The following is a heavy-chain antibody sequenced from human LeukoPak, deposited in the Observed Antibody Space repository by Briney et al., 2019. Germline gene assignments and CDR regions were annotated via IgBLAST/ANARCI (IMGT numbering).Heavy chain of an antibody. CDR3: ARVVVRDANNYKDY. CDR1: GYTFTGYY. D-gene: IGHD5-24*01. CDR2: IHPNSGGT. J-gene: IGHJ4*02. Sequence: GASVKVSCKASGYTFTGYYLHWVRQAPGQGLEWMGWIHPNSGGTNYAQKFRGRVTMTRDTSISTAYLDLSRLRSDDTAVYYCARVVVRDANNYKDYWGQGTLVTVSS. V-gene: IGHV1-2*02.